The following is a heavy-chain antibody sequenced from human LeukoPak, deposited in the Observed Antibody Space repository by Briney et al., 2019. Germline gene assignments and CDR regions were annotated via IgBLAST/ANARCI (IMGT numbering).Heavy chain of an antibody. J-gene: IGHJ4*02. CDR2: IYSGGNT. CDR1: GFTVSSNS. CDR3: ARRAGEYSHPYNY. V-gene: IGHV3-53*01. Sequence: GGSLRLSCTVSGFTVSSNSMSWVRQAPGKGLEWVSFIYSGGNTHYSDSVKGRFTISRDNSKNTLYLQMNSLRAEDTAVYYCARRAGEYSHPYNYWGQGTLVTISS. D-gene: IGHD4-17*01.